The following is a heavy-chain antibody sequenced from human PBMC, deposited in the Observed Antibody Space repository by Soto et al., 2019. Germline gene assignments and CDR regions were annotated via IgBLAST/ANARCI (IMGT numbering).Heavy chain of an antibody. J-gene: IGHJ4*02. D-gene: IGHD5-18*01. CDR1: EFTFSSYG. CDR2: ISYDGSNK. Sequence: GGSLRLSCAASEFTFSSYGMHWVRQAPGKGLEWVAVISYDGSNKYYADSVKGRFTISRDNSKNTLYLQMNSLRAEDTAVYYCAKDYRGDSYGYDWGQGTLVTV. CDR3: AKDYRGDSYGYD. V-gene: IGHV3-30*18.